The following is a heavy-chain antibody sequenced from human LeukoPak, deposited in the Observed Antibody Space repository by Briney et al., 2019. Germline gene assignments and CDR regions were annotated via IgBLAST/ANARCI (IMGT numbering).Heavy chain of an antibody. V-gene: IGHV1-69*05. CDR1: GFTFSSYA. Sequence: KPGGSLRLSCAASGFTFSSYAISWVRQAPGQGLEWMGGIIPIFGTANYAQKFQGGVTITTDESTSTAYMELSSLRSEDTAVYYCARGFGGGSYLSGYWGQGTLVTVSS. J-gene: IGHJ4*02. CDR2: IIPIFGTA. D-gene: IGHD2-15*01. CDR3: ARGFGGGSYLSGY.